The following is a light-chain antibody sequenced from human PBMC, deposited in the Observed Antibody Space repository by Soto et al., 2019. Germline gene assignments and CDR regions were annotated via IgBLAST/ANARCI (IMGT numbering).Light chain of an antibody. CDR2: HAS. CDR1: QTVNSSY. J-gene: IGKJ1*01. CDR3: QQRSNWPRT. V-gene: IGKV3D-20*02. Sequence: EIVLTQSPGTLSLSPGERASLSCRASQTVNSSYLAWYQWKPGQAPRLLIYHASSRATGVPARFSASGSGTDFTLAISSLEPEDFAVYYCQQRSNWPRTFGQGTKVDIK.